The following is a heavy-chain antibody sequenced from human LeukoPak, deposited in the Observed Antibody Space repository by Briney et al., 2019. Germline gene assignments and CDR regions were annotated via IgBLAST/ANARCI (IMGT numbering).Heavy chain of an antibody. CDR1: GGSISSSSYY. V-gene: IGHV4-39*07. J-gene: IGHJ3*02. Sequence: SETLSLTCTVSGGSISSSSYYWGWIRQPPGKGLEWIGSIYYSGSTYYNPSLKSRVTISVDTSKNQFSLKLSSVTAADTAVYYCARPSLAAAAPPAVFDIWGKGTMVTVSS. D-gene: IGHD6-13*01. CDR3: ARPSLAAAAPPAVFDI. CDR2: IYYSGST.